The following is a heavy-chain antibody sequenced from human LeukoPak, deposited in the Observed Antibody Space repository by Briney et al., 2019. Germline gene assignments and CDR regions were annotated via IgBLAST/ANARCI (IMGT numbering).Heavy chain of an antibody. D-gene: IGHD6-13*01. CDR3: ARGWAAARAFDI. CDR2: ISSSGSTI. V-gene: IGHV3-11*04. J-gene: IGHJ3*02. CDR1: GFTVSSNS. Sequence: GGSLRLSCTVSGFTVSSNSMSWVRQAPGKVLEWVSYISSSGSTIYYADSVKGRFTISRDNAKNSLYLQMNSLRAEDTAVYYCARGWAAARAFDIWGQGTMVTVSS.